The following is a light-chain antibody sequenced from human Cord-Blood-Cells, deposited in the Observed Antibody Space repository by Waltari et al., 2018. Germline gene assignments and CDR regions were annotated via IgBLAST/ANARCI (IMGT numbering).Light chain of an antibody. J-gene: IGLJ2*01. CDR3: AAWDDSLSGYVV. Sequence: QSVLTQPPSASGTPGQRVTISCSGSSSNIGSNYVYWYQQLPGTAPNLLIYRNKQRPSGVPDRFSGSKSGTSASLAISGLRSEDEADYYCAAWDDSLSGYVVFGGGTKLTVL. CDR1: SSNIGSNY. CDR2: RNK. V-gene: IGLV1-47*01.